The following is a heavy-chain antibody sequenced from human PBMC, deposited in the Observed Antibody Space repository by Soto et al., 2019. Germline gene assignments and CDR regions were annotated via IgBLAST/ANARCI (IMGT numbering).Heavy chain of an antibody. D-gene: IGHD3-10*01. CDR3: AREGFGEFQFDY. CDR2: IIPIFGTA. J-gene: IGHJ4*02. V-gene: IGHV1-69*06. CDR1: GGTFSSYA. Sequence: SVKVSCKASGGTFSSYAISWVRQAPGQGLEWMGGIIPIFGTANYAQKFQGRVTITADKSTSTAYMELSSLRSEDTAVYYCAREGFGEFQFDYWGQGTLVTVSS.